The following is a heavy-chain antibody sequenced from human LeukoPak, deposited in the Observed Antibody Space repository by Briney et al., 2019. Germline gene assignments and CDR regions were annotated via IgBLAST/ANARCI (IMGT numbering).Heavy chain of an antibody. CDR1: GGSISSYY. V-gene: IGHV4-59*01. D-gene: IGHD6-13*01. Sequence: SETLSLTCTVSGGSISSYYWSWIRQPPGKGLEWIGYIYYSGSTNYNPSLKSRVTISVDTSKNQFSLKLSSVTAADTAVYYCARASSSWCPDNWFDPWGQGTLVTVSS. CDR2: IYYSGST. CDR3: ARASSSWCPDNWFDP. J-gene: IGHJ5*02.